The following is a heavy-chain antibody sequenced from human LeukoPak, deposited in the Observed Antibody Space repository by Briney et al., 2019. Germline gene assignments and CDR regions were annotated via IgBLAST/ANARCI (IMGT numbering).Heavy chain of an antibody. CDR3: ARDQGGVRFLEWLSLTSYYYYGMDA. J-gene: IGHJ6*02. CDR1: GGTFSSYA. CDR2: IIPIFGTA. Sequence: SVKVSCKASGGTFSSYAISWVRQAPGQGLEWMGGIIPIFGTANYAQKFQGRVTITADESTSTAYMELSSLRSEDTAVYYCARDQGGVRFLEWLSLTSYYYYGMDAWGQGTTVTVSS. V-gene: IGHV1-69*13. D-gene: IGHD3-3*01.